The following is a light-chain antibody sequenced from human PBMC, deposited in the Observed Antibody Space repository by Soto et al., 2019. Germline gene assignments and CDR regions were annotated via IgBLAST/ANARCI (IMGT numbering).Light chain of an antibody. J-gene: IGKJ4*01. CDR1: QSVTSNY. CDR3: QQYDRSHLT. CDR2: ATS. V-gene: IGKV3-20*01. Sequence: ENVLTQSPGTLSLSPGERATLSCRASQSVTSNYLAWYQQKPGQAPSLLIYATSSRATGIPDRFSGSGSGTDFTLTISRLEPEDFAVYYCQQYDRSHLTFGGGTKVEIK.